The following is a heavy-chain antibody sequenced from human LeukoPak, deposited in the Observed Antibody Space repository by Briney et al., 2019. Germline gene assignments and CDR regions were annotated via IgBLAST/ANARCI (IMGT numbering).Heavy chain of an antibody. J-gene: IGHJ5*02. V-gene: IGHV1-3*01. CDR2: INAGNGNT. CDR1: GYTFTTYA. Sequence: ASVKVSCKASGYTFTTYAIHWVRQAPGQRLEWMGWINAGNGNTKYSQKFQGRVTITRDTSASTAYMELSSLRSEDTAIYYCARSSTAASDWFDPWGQGTLVTVSS. CDR3: ARSSTAASDWFDP. D-gene: IGHD6-6*01.